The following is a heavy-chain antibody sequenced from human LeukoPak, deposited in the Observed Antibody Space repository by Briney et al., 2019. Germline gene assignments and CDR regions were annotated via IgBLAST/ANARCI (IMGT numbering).Heavy chain of an antibody. CDR1: GGSISRSSYY. Sequence: SETLSLICTVSGGSISRSSYYSPWIRQPPGKGPELIGSIYYRGSTYYYPSLKSRVTISVDTSKNQFSLRLSSVTAADTAVYSCARPMYGSARSYFDYCGQGTLVTVSS. D-gene: IGHD3-10*01. CDR2: IYYRGST. J-gene: IGHJ4*02. CDR3: ARPMYGSARSYFDY. V-gene: IGHV4-39*01.